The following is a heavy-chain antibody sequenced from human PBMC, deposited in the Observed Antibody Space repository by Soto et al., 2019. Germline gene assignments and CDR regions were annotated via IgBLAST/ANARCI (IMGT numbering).Heavy chain of an antibody. D-gene: IGHD3-3*01. CDR3: ARFKSVLGPVDDFWSGYLFPAGFDP. V-gene: IGHV4-31*03. J-gene: IGHJ5*02. CDR1: GGSISSGGYY. Sequence: SETLSLTCTVSGGSISSGGYYWSWIRQHPGKGLEWIGYIYYSGSTYYNPSLKSRVTISVHTSKNQFSLKLSSVTAAETAVYYCARFKSVLGPVDDFWSGYLFPAGFDPWGQGTLVTVSS. CDR2: IYYSGST.